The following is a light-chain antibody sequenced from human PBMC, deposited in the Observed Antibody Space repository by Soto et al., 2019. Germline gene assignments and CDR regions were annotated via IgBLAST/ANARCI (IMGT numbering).Light chain of an antibody. J-gene: IGKJ5*01. Sequence: DIQMTQSPSSLSASAGERISISCRASQSVSSYLNWYQQKPGKAPRLLIYAASHLQTGVPSRFRGTGSATHFTLTISSLQPEDFATYYCQQRYRAVTFGQGTRLEIK. CDR2: AAS. V-gene: IGKV1-39*01. CDR1: QSVSSY. CDR3: QQRYRAVT.